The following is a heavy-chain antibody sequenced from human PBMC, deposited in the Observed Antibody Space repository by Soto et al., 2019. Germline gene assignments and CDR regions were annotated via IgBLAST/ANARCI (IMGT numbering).Heavy chain of an antibody. D-gene: IGHD3-22*01. V-gene: IGHV4-4*07. CDR2: IYASGRT. Sequence: PSETLSLTCTVSGGSISSYYWSWIRQPAGKGLESIGRIYASGRTNYNPSLKSRVTMSVDTSKNQFSLELTSVTAADTAVYYCARDFYGGTSSGYYYYGMDVWGQGTTVTVSS. CDR3: ARDFYGGTSSGYYYYGMDV. J-gene: IGHJ6*02. CDR1: GGSISSYY.